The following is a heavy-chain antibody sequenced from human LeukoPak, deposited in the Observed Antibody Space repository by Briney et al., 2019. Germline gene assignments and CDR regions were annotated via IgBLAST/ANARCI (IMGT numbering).Heavy chain of an antibody. V-gene: IGHV3-21*01. CDR3: ARETSGNYYFDS. CDR1: GFTFSTYV. J-gene: IGHJ4*02. Sequence: GGSLRLSCAASGFTFSTYVMKWVRQAPGKGLAWVSSIDNGGNYIYYADSVKGRFTISRDNAKNSLYLQMNSLRAEDTAVYYCARETSGNYYFDSWGQGTLVTVSS. D-gene: IGHD1-26*01. CDR2: IDNGGNYI.